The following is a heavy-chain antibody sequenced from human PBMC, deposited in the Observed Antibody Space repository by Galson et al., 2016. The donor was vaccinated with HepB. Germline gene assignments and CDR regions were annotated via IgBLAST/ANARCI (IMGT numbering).Heavy chain of an antibody. CDR1: GYTFTTYA. CDR2: INTGNGNT. V-gene: IGHV1-3*04. D-gene: IGHD1-26*01. CDR3: AVTSGNFFYY. J-gene: IGHJ4*02. Sequence: SVKVSCKASGYTFTTYAMHWVRQAPGQRLEWMGWINTGNGNTKYSQKVRGRVTITRDTSAGRGYLELSSLRSEDTAMYYCAVTSGNFFYYWGQGTPVTVSS.